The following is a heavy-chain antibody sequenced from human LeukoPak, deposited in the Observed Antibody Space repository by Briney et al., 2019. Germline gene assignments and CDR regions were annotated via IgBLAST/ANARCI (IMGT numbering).Heavy chain of an antibody. CDR2: ISSSSSYI. J-gene: IGHJ4*02. CDR1: GFTFSSYS. V-gene: IGHV3-21*01. CDR3: ARDGAYCGGDCYSPGGFDY. Sequence: PGGSLRLSCAASGFTFSSYSMNWVRQAPGKGLEWVSSISSSSSYIYYADSVKGRFTISRDNAKNSLYLQMNSLRAEDTAVYYCARDGAYCGGDCYSPGGFDYWGQGTLVTVSS. D-gene: IGHD2-21*02.